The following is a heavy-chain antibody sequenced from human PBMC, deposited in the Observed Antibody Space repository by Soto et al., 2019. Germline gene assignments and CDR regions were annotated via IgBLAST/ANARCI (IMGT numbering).Heavy chain of an antibody. V-gene: IGHV1-2*04. CDR1: GYTFTGYY. J-gene: IGHJ4*02. CDR2: INPNSGGT. CDR3: ATQRSEWELSFDY. Sequence: QVQLVQSGAEVKKPGASVKVSCKASGYTFTGYYMHWVRQAPGQGLEWMGWINPNSGGTNYAQKFQGWVTMTRDPSISTAYMELGRLRSDDTAVYYCATQRSEWELSFDYWGQGTLVTVSS. D-gene: IGHD1-26*01.